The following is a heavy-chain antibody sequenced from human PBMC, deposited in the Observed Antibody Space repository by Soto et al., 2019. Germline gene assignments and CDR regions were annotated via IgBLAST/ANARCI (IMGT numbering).Heavy chain of an antibody. J-gene: IGHJ6*02. CDR1: GYTFTSYG. CDR2: ISAYNGNT. CDR3: AREGITGTEMAYYYYGMDV. V-gene: IGHV1-18*01. D-gene: IGHD1-20*01. Sequence: VASVKVSCKASGYTFTSYGISWVRQAPGQGLEWMGWISAYNGNTNYAQKLQGRVTMTTDTSTSTAYMELRSLRSDDTAVYYCAREGITGTEMAYYYYGMDVWGQGTTVTVSS.